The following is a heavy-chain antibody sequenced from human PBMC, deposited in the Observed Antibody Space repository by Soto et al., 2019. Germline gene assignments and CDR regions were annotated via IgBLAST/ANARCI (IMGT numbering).Heavy chain of an antibody. D-gene: IGHD3-10*01. V-gene: IGHV3-23*01. CDR3: AKDLLYYYTSGTYYNEDYYYGMDV. CDR2: ISGRSDKT. J-gene: IGHJ6*02. Sequence: GGSLRLSCAASGFIFSSYAMNWVRQAPGKGLEWVAAISGRSDKTLYADSVKGRFTISRDDSKNTRYVQMESLRAEDTAVYYCAKDLLYYYTSGTYYNEDYYYGMDVWGQGTTVTVSS. CDR1: GFIFSSYA.